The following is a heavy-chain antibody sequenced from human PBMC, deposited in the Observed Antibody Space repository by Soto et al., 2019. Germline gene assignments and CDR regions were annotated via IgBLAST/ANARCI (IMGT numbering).Heavy chain of an antibody. CDR2: IYPSNSGT. J-gene: IGHJ3*02. V-gene: IGHV5-51*01. CDR1: GYSFNKYW. CDR3: ARDLDYGRNSETFDI. D-gene: IGHD4-17*01. Sequence: GESLKISCKVSGYSFNKYWIAWVRQMPGKGLEWMGIIYPSNSGTRYSPSFQGQVTISADESISTAYLQWSSLKASDTAMYYCARDLDYGRNSETFDIRGQGTMVTGSS.